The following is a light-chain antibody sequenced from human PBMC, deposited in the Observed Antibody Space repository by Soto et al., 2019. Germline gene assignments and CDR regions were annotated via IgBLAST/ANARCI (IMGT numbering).Light chain of an antibody. J-gene: IGLJ1*01. V-gene: IGLV2-14*01. CDR2: DVS. Sequence: QSVLTQPASVSGSPGQSITISCTGTSSDVGGYNYVSWYQQHPGKAPKLMIYDVSNRPSGVSNRFSGSKSGNTASLTISGLQADDEADYYCSSYTSSSTYVFGTVTKVTDL. CDR3: SSYTSSSTYV. CDR1: SSDVGGYNY.